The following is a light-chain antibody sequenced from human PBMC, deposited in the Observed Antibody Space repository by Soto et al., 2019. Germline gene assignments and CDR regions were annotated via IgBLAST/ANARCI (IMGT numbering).Light chain of an antibody. J-gene: IGKJ2*03. CDR3: QRHNSR. V-gene: IGKV3-15*01. Sequence: VMTQSPATLSVSPGERATLSCRASQSISINLAWYQQKPGQAPRPLIYAASTRATGIPARFSGSGSGTEFTLTISSLQSEDFAVYYCQRHNSRFGQGTKLEIK. CDR2: AAS. CDR1: QSISIN.